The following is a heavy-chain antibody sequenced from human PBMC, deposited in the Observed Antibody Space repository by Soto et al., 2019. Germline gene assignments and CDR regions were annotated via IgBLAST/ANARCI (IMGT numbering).Heavy chain of an antibody. Sequence: GESLKISCKGSGFSFTSYWISWVRQMPGKGLEWMGRIDPSDSYTNYSPSFQGHVTISADKSISTAYLQWSSLKASDTAMYYCARRGTIFGVVNYGMDVWGQGTTVTVSS. CDR1: GFSFTSYW. D-gene: IGHD3-3*01. V-gene: IGHV5-10-1*01. CDR2: IDPSDSYT. J-gene: IGHJ6*02. CDR3: ARRGTIFGVVNYGMDV.